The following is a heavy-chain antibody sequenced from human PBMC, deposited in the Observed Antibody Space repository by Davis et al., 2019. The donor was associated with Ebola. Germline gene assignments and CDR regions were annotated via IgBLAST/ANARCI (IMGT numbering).Heavy chain of an antibody. CDR3: ARGDIVATMGSWFDP. V-gene: IGHV1-69*04. Sequence: SVKVPCKASRGTFRSYAISWVRQAPGQGLEWMGRIIPILGIANYAQKFQGRVTITADKSTSTAYMELSSLRSEDTAVYYCARGDIVATMGSWFDPWGQGVSVTVSS. J-gene: IGHJ5*02. CDR1: RGTFRSYA. D-gene: IGHD5-12*01. CDR2: IIPILGIA.